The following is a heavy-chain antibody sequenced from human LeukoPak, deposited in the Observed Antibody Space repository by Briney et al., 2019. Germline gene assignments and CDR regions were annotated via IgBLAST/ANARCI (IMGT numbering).Heavy chain of an antibody. J-gene: IGHJ4*02. D-gene: IGHD3-22*01. V-gene: IGHV3-30-3*01. CDR3: ARDGSDSSGYYFDY. Sequence: GGSLRLSCAASGFTFSSYAMHWVRQAPGKGLEWVAVISYDGSNKYYADSVKGRFTISRDNSKNTLYLQMNSLRAEDTAVYYCARDGSDSSGYYFDYWGQGTLVTVSS. CDR1: GFTFSSYA. CDR2: ISYDGSNK.